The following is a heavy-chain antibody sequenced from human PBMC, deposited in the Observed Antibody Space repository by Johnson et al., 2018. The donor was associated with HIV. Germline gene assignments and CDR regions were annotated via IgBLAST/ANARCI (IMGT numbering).Heavy chain of an antibody. D-gene: IGHD1-26*01. J-gene: IGHJ3*02. V-gene: IGHV3-66*01. CDR1: GFTVSSNY. Sequence: VQLVESGGGLVQPGGSLRLSCAASGFTVSSNYMSWVRQAPGKWLEWVSVIFSGGTTYYADSVKGRFTISRDNSKNTLYLQMNSLRAEDTAVYYCARDRSIVGALDAFDIWGQGTMVTVSS. CDR3: ARDRSIVGALDAFDI. CDR2: IFSGGTT.